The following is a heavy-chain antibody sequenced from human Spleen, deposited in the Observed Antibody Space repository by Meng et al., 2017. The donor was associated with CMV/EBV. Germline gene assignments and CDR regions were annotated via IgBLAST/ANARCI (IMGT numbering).Heavy chain of an antibody. J-gene: IGHJ5*02. Sequence: QAQLQESGPGRVRPSETRSLPGPVPGGSISSYHWCWLRHAAGTGLEWIGRIYTSGSTNYNPSLKSRVTMSVDTSKNQFSLKLSSVTAADTAVYYCARETAAVSYNWFDPWGQGTLVTVSS. CDR2: IYTSGST. V-gene: IGHV4-4*07. CDR1: GGSISSYH. CDR3: ARETAAVSYNWFDP. D-gene: IGHD6-13*01.